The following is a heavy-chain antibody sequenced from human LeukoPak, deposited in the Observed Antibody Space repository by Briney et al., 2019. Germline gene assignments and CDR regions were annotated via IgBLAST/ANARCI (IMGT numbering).Heavy chain of an antibody. V-gene: IGHV3-23*05. D-gene: IGHD6-13*01. Sequence: GGSLRLSCAASGFIFREYGMNWVRQAPGKGLEWVSGTYTNGRDTRYADSVKGRFTISRDNSKNTLYLQMHSLRVEDTAVYYCANYPAAGHDYWGQGTLVTVSS. CDR3: ANYPAAGHDY. CDR1: GFIFREYG. CDR2: TYTNGRDT. J-gene: IGHJ4*02.